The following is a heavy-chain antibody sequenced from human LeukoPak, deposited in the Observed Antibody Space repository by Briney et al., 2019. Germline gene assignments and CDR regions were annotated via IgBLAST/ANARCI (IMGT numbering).Heavy chain of an antibody. V-gene: IGHV3-23*01. CDR2: MSGSGYYT. CDR1: GFTFDDYG. Sequence: PSGGSLRLSCAASGFTFDDYGMSWVRQAPGKGLEWVSAMSGSGYYTYYVESVKGRFTISRDNSKNTLYLHMNSLRADDTAVYYCAKMEGQRLYDYCMDVWGRGTTVTVSS. D-gene: IGHD3-3*01. J-gene: IGHJ6*03. CDR3: AKMEGQRLYDYCMDV.